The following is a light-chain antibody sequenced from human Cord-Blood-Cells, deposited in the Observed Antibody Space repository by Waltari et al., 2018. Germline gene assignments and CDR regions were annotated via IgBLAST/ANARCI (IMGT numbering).Light chain of an antibody. CDR2: DVS. Sequence: QSALTHPASVSGSPGQSITLSCPGTSSDVGGYTYVSWYQQHPGKAPKLMIYDVSNRPSGVSNRFSGSKSGNTASLTISGLQAEDEADYYCSSYTSSSSYVFGTGTKVTVL. CDR3: SSYTSSSSYV. CDR1: SSDVGGYTY. J-gene: IGLJ1*01. V-gene: IGLV2-14*01.